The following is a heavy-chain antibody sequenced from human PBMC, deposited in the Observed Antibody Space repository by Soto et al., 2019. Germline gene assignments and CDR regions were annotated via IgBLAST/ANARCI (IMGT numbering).Heavy chain of an antibody. CDR2: MNPGSGDT. V-gene: IGHV1-8*01. Sequence: QVQLVQSGAEVREPGASVKVSCKASGYSFTNHDVSWVRQATGQGLEWMGWMNPGSGDTGYAQKFQGRVTMTRDISIATAYMELSSLRSDDTAIYYCARLETFGSLNWFDPWGQGTLVTVSS. D-gene: IGHD3-16*01. J-gene: IGHJ5*02. CDR1: GYSFTNHD. CDR3: ARLETFGSLNWFDP.